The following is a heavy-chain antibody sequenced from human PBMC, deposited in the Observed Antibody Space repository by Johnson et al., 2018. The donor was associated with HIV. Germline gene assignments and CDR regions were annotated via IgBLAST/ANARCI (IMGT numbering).Heavy chain of an antibody. CDR2: INSDGGST. CDR1: GFTFSSYW. J-gene: IGHJ3*02. V-gene: IGHV3-74*01. CDR3: ARAVYSSSSSCAFDI. D-gene: IGHD6-6*01. Sequence: VQLVESGGGLVQPGGSLRLSCAASGFTFSSYWMHWVRQAPGRGLVWVSRINSDGGSTTYADSVKCRFTISRDNAKNTLYLQMNSLRAEDTAVYYCARAVYSSSSSCAFDICGQGTMVTVSS.